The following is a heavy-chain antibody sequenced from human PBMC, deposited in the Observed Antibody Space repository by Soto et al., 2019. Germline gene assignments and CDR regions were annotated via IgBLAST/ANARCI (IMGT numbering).Heavy chain of an antibody. J-gene: IGHJ4*02. Sequence: QVQLQESGPGLVEPSETLSLTCTVSGDSIRSGNFYWGWIRQHPGKGLEWIGFIYHSGNAYYNPSLESRLTISIHTSTNQFSLKLTSLSAADPAPYFCAIVGVHIYVHYWGQGLLVTVSS. CDR2: IYHSGNA. V-gene: IGHV4-31*03. CDR3: AIVGVHIYVHY. D-gene: IGHD2-21*01. CDR1: GDSIRSGNFY.